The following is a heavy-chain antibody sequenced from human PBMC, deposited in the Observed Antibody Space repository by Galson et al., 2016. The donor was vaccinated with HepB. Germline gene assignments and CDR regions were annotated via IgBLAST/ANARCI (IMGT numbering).Heavy chain of an antibody. V-gene: IGHV3-7*01. CDR3: VRVQYIVEGFDY. J-gene: IGHJ4*02. D-gene: IGHD3-16*02. CDR2: MNGDGSRK. CDR1: GFSFARYW. Sequence: SLRLSCAASGFSFARYWMTWVRQAPGKGLEWVANMNGDGSRKNYVGSVKGRFTISRDNNRNTLYLQMNDLRADDSALYYCVRVQYIVEGFDYWGQGALVTVSP.